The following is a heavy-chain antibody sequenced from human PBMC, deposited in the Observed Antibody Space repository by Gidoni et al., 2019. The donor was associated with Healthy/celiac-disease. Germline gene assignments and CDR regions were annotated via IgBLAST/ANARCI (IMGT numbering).Heavy chain of an antibody. CDR2: ISYDGSNK. D-gene: IGHD2-8*01. J-gene: IGHJ4*02. CDR3: ARGGYCTNGVCYRWGYYFDY. V-gene: IGHV3-30-3*01. Sequence: HAPGKGLEWVAVISYDGSNKYYADSVKGRFTISRDNSKNTLYLQMNSLRAEDTAVYYCARGGYCTNGVCYRWGYYFDYWGQGTLVTVSS.